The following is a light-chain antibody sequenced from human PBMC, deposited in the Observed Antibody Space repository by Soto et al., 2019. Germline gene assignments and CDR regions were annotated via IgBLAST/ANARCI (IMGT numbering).Light chain of an antibody. CDR1: QSISSTY. CDR2: AAS. CDR3: QQYYASSLT. J-gene: IGKJ1*01. V-gene: IGKV3-20*01. Sequence: EIVLTQSPGTLSLSPGERATLSCRASQSISSTYLAWYRQKPGQAPRLLIYAASSRATGIPDRFSGSGSGTDFTVTISRLEPEDVAVYYCQQYYASSLTFGQGTRVEIK.